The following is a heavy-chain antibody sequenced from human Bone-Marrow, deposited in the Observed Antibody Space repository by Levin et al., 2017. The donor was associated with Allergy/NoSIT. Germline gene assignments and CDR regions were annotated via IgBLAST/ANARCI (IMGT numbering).Heavy chain of an antibody. J-gene: IGHJ4*02. CDR3: ARSFWGGPFDY. Sequence: GESLKISCAVSGFTVSNNYINWVRQAPGKGLEWVSVIYNDGNTYYADSVKGRFTISRDNSKNTLYLQMNTLRAEDTAVYYCARSFWGGPFDYWGQGTLVTVSS. D-gene: IGHD3-3*01. CDR2: IYNDGNT. CDR1: GFTVSNNY. V-gene: IGHV3-53*01.